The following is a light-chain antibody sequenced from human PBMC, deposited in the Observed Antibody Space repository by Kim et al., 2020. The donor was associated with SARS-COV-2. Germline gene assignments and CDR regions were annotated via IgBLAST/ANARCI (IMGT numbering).Light chain of an antibody. J-gene: IGKJ1*01. Sequence: DIQMTQSPSTLSASVGDTVTITCRASQRISTWLAWYQQQPGKAPKLLIYKASSLESGVPSRFSGSGSGTEFTLTISSLQPDDFATYYCQVFDNSKWTFGPETKVDIK. CDR2: KAS. CDR3: QVFDNSKWT. V-gene: IGKV1-5*03. CDR1: QRISTW.